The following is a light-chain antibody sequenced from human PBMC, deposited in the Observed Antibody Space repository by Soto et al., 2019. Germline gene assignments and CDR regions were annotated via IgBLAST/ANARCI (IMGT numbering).Light chain of an antibody. CDR1: QSVSTY. CDR2: DAS. CDR3: QQRYNWPPIT. V-gene: IGKV3-11*01. Sequence: SPATLSLSPGERATLSCRASQSVSTYLAWYQQKPGQAPRLLIYDASNRATGIPARFSGSGSGTDFTLTISSLEPEDFAVYYCQQRYNWPPITFGQGIRLEIK. J-gene: IGKJ5*01.